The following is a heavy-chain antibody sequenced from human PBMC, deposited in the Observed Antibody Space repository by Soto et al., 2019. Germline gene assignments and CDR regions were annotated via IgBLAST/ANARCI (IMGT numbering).Heavy chain of an antibody. J-gene: IGHJ3*02. CDR3: APAGTTGAFDI. CDR1: GGSISSYY. CDR2: IYYSGST. V-gene: IGHV4-59*03. D-gene: IGHD1-1*01. Sequence: SETLSLTCTVSGGSISSYYWSWIRQPPGKGLEWIGYIYYSGSTNYNPSLKSRVTMTRDTSTSTVYMELSSLRSEDTAVYYCAPAGTTGAFDIWGQGTMVTVSS.